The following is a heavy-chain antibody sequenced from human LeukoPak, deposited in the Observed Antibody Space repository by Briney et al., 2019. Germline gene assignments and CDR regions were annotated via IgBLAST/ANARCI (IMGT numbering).Heavy chain of an antibody. V-gene: IGHV3-53*01. CDR2: IYSGGGT. J-gene: IGHJ4*02. D-gene: IGHD1-1*01. Sequence: GGSLRLSCAASGFIVSSNFMSWVRQAPGKGLEWVSVIYSGGGTNYADSVKGRFTISRENSKNTLYLQMNSLRAEDTAVYYCAKTSVQGPINYWGQGTLVTVSS. CDR1: GFIVSSNF. CDR3: AKTSVQGPINY.